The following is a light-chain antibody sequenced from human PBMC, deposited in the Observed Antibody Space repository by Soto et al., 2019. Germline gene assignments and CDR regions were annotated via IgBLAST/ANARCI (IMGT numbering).Light chain of an antibody. V-gene: IGKV1-39*01. CDR2: AAS. J-gene: IGKJ1*01. Sequence: DIQMTQSPSSLSASVGDRVTITCRASQSIRSYLNWYQQKPGKAPKLLIYAASSLQSGVPSRFSGSGSGTDFTINISSLQPEDFATYYCQQSYSTPPTFGQGTKVEIK. CDR1: QSIRSY. CDR3: QQSYSTPPT.